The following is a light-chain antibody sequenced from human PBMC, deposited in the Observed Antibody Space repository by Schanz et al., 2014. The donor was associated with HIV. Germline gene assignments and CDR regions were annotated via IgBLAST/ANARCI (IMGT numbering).Light chain of an antibody. J-gene: IGLJ2*01. V-gene: IGLV2-23*01. CDR1: SSDVGSYNL. CDR3: CSYAGSSTWV. Sequence: QSALTQPASVSGSPGQSITISCTGSSSDVGSYNLVSWYQQYPGKAPKLMIYEARKRPSGVSDRFSGSKSGNTASLTISGLQAEDEADYYCCSYAGSSTWVFGGGTKLTVL. CDR2: EAR.